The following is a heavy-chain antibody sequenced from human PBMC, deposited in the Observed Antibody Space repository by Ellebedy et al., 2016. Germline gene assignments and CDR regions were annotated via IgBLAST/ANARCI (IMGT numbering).Heavy chain of an antibody. Sequence: GESLKISCAASGFTFSSYAMHWVRQAPGKGLEWVAVISYDGSNKYYADSVKGRFTISRDNSKNTLYLQMNSLRAEDTATYYCVPGAAVEGTLYFQYWGQGTLVTVSS. V-gene: IGHV3-30-3*01. CDR3: VPGAAVEGTLYFQY. CDR1: GFTFSSYA. J-gene: IGHJ4*02. D-gene: IGHD6-19*01. CDR2: ISYDGSNK.